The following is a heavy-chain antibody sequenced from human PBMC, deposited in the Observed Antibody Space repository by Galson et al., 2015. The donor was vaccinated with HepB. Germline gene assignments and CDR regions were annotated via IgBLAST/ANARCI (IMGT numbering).Heavy chain of an antibody. CDR1: GLSFSRYA. J-gene: IGHJ4*02. Sequence: SLRLSCAASGLSFSRYAMGWVRQAPGKGLEWVAVIWYDGSDGYYADSVKGRFTISRDNSKNTLYLQMDSLRADDTAVYYCTGDKDNALDYWGQGTLVTVSS. V-gene: IGHV3-33*01. CDR3: TGDKDNALDY. D-gene: IGHD2-2*01. CDR2: IWYDGSDG.